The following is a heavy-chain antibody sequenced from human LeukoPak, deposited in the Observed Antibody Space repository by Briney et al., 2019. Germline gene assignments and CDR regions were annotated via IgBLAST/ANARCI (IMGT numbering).Heavy chain of an antibody. Sequence: GGSLRLSCAASGFTFDDYAMHWVRQAPGKGLEWVSGISWNSGSIGYADSVKGRFTISRDNAKNSPYLQMNSLRAEDMALYYCAKGGPTVPTLPFDYWGQGTLSPSPQ. D-gene: IGHD4/OR15-4a*01. J-gene: IGHJ4*02. CDR1: GFTFDDYA. CDR3: AKGGPTVPTLPFDY. CDR2: ISWNSGSI. V-gene: IGHV3-9*03.